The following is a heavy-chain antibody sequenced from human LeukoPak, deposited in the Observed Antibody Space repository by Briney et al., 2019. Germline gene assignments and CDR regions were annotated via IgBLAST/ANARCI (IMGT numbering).Heavy chain of an antibody. CDR1: GFTFSNYW. J-gene: IGHJ4*02. Sequence: GGSLRLSCAVSGFTFSNYWMTWVRQAPGKGLEWVAHIKEDGSEKYYVDSVKGRFTISRGNAKNSLYLQMNSPRAEDTAIYYCARSQNWWLDYWCQGTLVTVSS. CDR2: IKEDGSEK. D-gene: IGHD2-15*01. V-gene: IGHV3-7*01. CDR3: ARSQNWWLDY.